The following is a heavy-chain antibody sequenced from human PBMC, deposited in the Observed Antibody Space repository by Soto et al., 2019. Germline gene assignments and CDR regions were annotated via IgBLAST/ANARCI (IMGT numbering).Heavy chain of an antibody. CDR1: GGTFSSYA. CDR3: AREVVKRSPVPDYYYGMDV. D-gene: IGHD2-15*01. Sequence: GASVKVSCKASGGTFSSYAISWVRQAPGQGLEWMGGIIPIFGTANYAQKFQGRVTITADESTSTAYMELSSLRSEDTAVYYCAREVVKRSPVPDYYYGMDVWGQGTTVTVS. CDR2: IIPIFGTA. J-gene: IGHJ6*02. V-gene: IGHV1-69*13.